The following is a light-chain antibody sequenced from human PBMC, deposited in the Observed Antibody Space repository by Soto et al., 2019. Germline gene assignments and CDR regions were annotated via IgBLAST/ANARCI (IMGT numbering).Light chain of an antibody. J-gene: IGKJ1*01. CDR1: QSVNTRY. V-gene: IGKV3-20*01. CDR3: QHYGTSPPRT. CDR2: EAS. Sequence: EIVLTQSPGTLSLSPGERATLSCRASQSVNTRYLAWYQQKPGQAPRLLIYEASSRATGIPDRFSGSGSGTDFTLIINRLEPEDFAMYYCQHYGTSPPRTFGQGTKVEIQ.